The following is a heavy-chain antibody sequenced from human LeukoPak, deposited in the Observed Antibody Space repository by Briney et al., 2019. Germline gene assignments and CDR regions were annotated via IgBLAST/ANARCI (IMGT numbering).Heavy chain of an antibody. D-gene: IGHD3-10*01. V-gene: IGHV1-18*01. Sequence: GASVTVSCKASGYSFASFGINWVRQAPGQGLEWMGWISAYNGDTNYAQNLQGRVTMTTDTSTSTAYMDLRSLRSDATAVYYCARGGYYGSGSFPDYWGQGTLVTVSS. CDR2: ISAYNGDT. CDR3: ARGGYYGSGSFPDY. CDR1: GYSFASFG. J-gene: IGHJ4*02.